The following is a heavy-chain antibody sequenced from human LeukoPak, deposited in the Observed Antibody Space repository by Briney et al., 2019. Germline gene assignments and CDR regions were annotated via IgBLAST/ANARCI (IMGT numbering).Heavy chain of an antibody. CDR2: IKQDGSEK. J-gene: IGHJ6*02. V-gene: IGHV3-7*01. D-gene: IGHD5-24*01. CDR3: ARNYPYYYYYGMDV. CDR1: GFTFSSYW. Sequence: PGGSLRLSCAASGFTFSSYWMSWVRQAPGTGLEWVANIKQDGSEKYYVDSVKGRFTISRDNAKNSLYLQMNSLRAEDTAVYYCARNYPYYYYYGMDVWGQGTTVTVSS.